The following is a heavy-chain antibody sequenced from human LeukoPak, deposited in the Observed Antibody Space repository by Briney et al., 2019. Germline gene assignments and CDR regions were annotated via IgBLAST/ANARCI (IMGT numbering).Heavy chain of an antibody. V-gene: IGHV1-8*03. Sequence: ASVKVSCKASGYTFTSYDINWVRQATGQGLEWMGWMNPNSGNTGYAQKFQGRVTITRNTSISTAYMELSSLRSEDTAVYYCARESGYSYGQALDYWGQGTLVTVSS. CDR2: MNPNSGNT. D-gene: IGHD5-18*01. J-gene: IGHJ4*02. CDR3: ARESGYSYGQALDY. CDR1: GYTFTSYD.